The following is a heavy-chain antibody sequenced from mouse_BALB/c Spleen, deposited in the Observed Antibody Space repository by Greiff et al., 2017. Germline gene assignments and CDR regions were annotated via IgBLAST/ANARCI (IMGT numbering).Heavy chain of an antibody. J-gene: IGHJ2*01. CDR2: ISDGGSYT. CDR1: GFTFSDYY. V-gene: IGHV5-4*02. Sequence: EVKLMESGGGLVKPGGSLKLSCAASGFTFSDYYMYWVRQTPEKRLEWVATISDGGSYTYYPDSVKGRFTISRDNAKNNLYLQMSSLKSEDTAMYYCARAFDYWGQGTTLTVSS. CDR3: ARAFDY.